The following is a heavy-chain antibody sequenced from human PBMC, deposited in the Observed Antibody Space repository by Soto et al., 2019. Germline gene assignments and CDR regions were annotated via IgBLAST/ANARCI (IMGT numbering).Heavy chain of an antibody. Sequence: QVTLKESGPVLVKPTETLTLTCTASGFSLSNSKMGVSWIRQPPGKALEWLAQISSNDEKTYRTSLKSRLTISKDTSKNQVVLTMANMDPVDTGTYFCVRATGYCSGGSCYPKWFDPWGQGILVTVSS. J-gene: IGHJ5*02. CDR1: GFSLSNSKMG. D-gene: IGHD2-15*01. V-gene: IGHV2-26*01. CDR3: VRATGYCSGGSCYPKWFDP. CDR2: ISSNDEK.